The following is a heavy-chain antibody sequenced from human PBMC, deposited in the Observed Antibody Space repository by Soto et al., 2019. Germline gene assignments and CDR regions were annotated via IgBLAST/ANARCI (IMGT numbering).Heavy chain of an antibody. CDR2: IYWDDDK. D-gene: IGHD3-10*01. Sequence: QITLKESGPTLVKPTQTLTLTCTFSGFSLSASGVGVAWIRQPPGKALEWLALIYWDDDKRYSPSLKSRLTLTKDTSKNQVVLTLTNVDPVDTATYYCARPITVVRGVMGNYGLDVWGQGTTVTVSS. CDR3: ARPITVVRGVMGNYGLDV. V-gene: IGHV2-5*02. J-gene: IGHJ6*02. CDR1: GFSLSASGVG.